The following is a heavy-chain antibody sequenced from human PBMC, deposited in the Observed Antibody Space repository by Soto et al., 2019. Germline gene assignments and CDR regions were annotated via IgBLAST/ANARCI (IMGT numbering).Heavy chain of an antibody. D-gene: IGHD3-22*01. CDR1: GFTVSSYE. J-gene: IGHJ4*02. V-gene: IGHV3-48*03. Sequence: EVQLVESGGGLVQPGGSLRLSCAASGFTVSSYEMNWVRQAPGKGLEWVSYISSSGSTIYYADSVKGRFTISRDNAKNSLYLQMNSLRAEDTAVYYCALMPRSSITMIVVWGQGTLVTVSS. CDR2: ISSSGSTI. CDR3: ALMPRSSITMIVV.